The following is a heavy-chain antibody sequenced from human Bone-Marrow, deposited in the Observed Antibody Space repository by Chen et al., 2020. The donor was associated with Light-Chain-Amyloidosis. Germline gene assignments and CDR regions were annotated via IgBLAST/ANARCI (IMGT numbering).Heavy chain of an antibody. CDR1: GGSISSYY. Sequence: QVQLQESGPGLVKPSETLSLTCTVSGGSISSYYWSWIRQPPGKGLEWIGYIYYSGSTNYNPSLKSRVTISVDTSKNQFSLKLSSVTAADTAVYYCARGTWIQLWSFDYWGQGTLVTVSS. V-gene: IGHV4-59*01. D-gene: IGHD5-18*01. J-gene: IGHJ4*02. CDR3: ARGTWIQLWSFDY. CDR2: IYYSGST.